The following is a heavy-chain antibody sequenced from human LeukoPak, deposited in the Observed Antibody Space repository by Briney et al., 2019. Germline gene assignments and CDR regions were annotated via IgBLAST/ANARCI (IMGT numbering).Heavy chain of an antibody. CDR2: IYYSGST. CDR3: ARKSYGLEIDY. J-gene: IGHJ4*02. Sequence: TSETLSLTCTVSGGSISSSSYYWGWIRQPPGKGLVWIGSIYYSGSTYYNPSLKSRVTISVDTSKNQFSLKLSSVTAADTAVYYCARKSYGLEIDYWGQGTLVTVSS. CDR1: GGSISSSSYY. D-gene: IGHD5-18*01. V-gene: IGHV4-39*01.